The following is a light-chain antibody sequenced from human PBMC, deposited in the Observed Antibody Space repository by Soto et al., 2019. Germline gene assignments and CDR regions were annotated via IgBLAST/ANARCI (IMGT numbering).Light chain of an antibody. J-gene: IGKJ5*01. CDR3: QQRSNWPIT. CDR2: GAS. CDR1: QSVTSSY. V-gene: IGKV3D-20*02. Sequence: EIVLTQSPGTLSLSPGERATLSCRASQSVTSSYLAWWQQKPGQAPRLLIYGASTRATGIPARFSGSGSGTEFTLTISSLQSEDFAVYYCQQRSNWPITFGQGTRLEIK.